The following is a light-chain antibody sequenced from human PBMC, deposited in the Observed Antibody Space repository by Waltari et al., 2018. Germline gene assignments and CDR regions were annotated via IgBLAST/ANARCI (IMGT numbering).Light chain of an antibody. CDR3: AAWDDSLSVWV. CDR1: RSNIGNNY. J-gene: IGLJ3*02. Sequence: QSVLTHPPAASGTPGQRVTIACSGGRSNIGNNYVFWYQQFPGTAPKLLIYRIYQRPSGVPDRFSGSKSGTSASLAISGLRSEDEADYYCAAWDDSLSVWVFGGGTKLTVL. V-gene: IGLV1-47*01. CDR2: RIY.